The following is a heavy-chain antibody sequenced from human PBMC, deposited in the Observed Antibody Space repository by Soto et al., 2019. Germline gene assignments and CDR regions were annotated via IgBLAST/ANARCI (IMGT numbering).Heavy chain of an antibody. D-gene: IGHD3-22*01. CDR1: GFSLSTSGMR. Sequence: SGPTLVNPTQTLTLTCTFSGFSLSTSGMRVSWIRQPPGKALEWLARIDWDDDKFYSTSLKTRLTISKDTSKNQVVLTMTNMDPVDTATYYCARINYYDSSGYYSGDAFDIWGQGTMVTVSS. CDR3: ARINYYDSSGYYSGDAFDI. J-gene: IGHJ3*02. CDR2: IDWDDDK. V-gene: IGHV2-70*04.